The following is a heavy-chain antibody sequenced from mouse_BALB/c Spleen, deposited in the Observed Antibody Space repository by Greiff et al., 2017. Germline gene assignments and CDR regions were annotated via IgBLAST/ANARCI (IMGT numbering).Heavy chain of an antibody. J-gene: IGHJ4*01. V-gene: IGHV2-9*02. CDR1: GFSLTSYG. Sequence: VQLQESGPGLVAPSQSLSITCTVSGFSLTSYGVHWVRQPPGKGLEWLGVIWAGGSTNYNSALMSRLSISKDNSKSQVFLKMNSLQTDDTAMYYCAREPTTHYYAMDYWGQGTSVTVSS. D-gene: IGHD2-10*01. CDR2: IWAGGST. CDR3: AREPTTHYYAMDY.